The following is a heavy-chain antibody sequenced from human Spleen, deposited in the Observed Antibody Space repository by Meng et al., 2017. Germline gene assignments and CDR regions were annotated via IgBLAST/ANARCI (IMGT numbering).Heavy chain of an antibody. CDR3: ARDPPDWSPRDGYKPTYYFDY. CDR2: LSSSGST. V-gene: IGHV4-59*01. CDR1: GASISTYY. Sequence: QGQLQGLGPGLVKPSETLSLTCTVSGASISTYYGSWIRQPPGKGLDWIGYLSSSGSTNYNPSLKSRVTISRDTSKNQFSLRLSSVTTADTAVYYCARDPPDWSPRDGYKPTYYFDYWGQGSLVTVSS. D-gene: IGHD5-24*01. J-gene: IGHJ4*02.